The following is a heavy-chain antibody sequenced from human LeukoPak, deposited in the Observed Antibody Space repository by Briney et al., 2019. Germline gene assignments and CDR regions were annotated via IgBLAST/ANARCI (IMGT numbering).Heavy chain of an antibody. D-gene: IGHD3-10*01. CDR2: IIPIFGTA. J-gene: IGHJ4*02. CDR1: GGTFSSYA. CDR3: ERDLVRGVITPGY. Sequence: ASVKVSCKASGGTFSSYAISWVRQAPGQGLEWMGGIIPIFGTANYAQKFQGRVTITADESTSTAYMELSSLRSEDTAVYYCERDLVRGVITPGYWGQGTLVTVSS. V-gene: IGHV1-69*01.